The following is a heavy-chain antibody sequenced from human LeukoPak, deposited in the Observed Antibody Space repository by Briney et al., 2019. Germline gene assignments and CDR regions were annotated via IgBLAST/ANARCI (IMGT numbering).Heavy chain of an antibody. CDR3: XXXXXXXXVRGVTDAFDI. V-gene: IGHV3-15*01. CDR1: GFTFSNAW. Sequence: PGGSLRLSCAASGFTFSNAWMSWVRQAPGKGLEWVGRIKSKTDGGTTDYAAPVKGRFTISRDDSKNTLYLQMNSLKTEDTAVXXXXXXXXXXXVRGVTDAFDIWGQGTMVTVSS. D-gene: IGHD3-10*01. CDR2: IKSKTDGGTT. J-gene: IGHJ3*02.